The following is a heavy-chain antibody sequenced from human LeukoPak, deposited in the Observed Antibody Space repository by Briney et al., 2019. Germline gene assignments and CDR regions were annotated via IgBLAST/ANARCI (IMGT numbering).Heavy chain of an antibody. Sequence: GGSLRLSCAASGFTFSSYGMHWVRQAPGKGLEWVAIISYDGSNKYYADSVKGRFTISRDNSKNTLYLQMNSLRAEDTAVYYCARRAGAYSHPYDYWGQGTLVTVSS. D-gene: IGHD4/OR15-4a*01. V-gene: IGHV3-30*03. CDR1: GFTFSSYG. J-gene: IGHJ4*02. CDR2: ISYDGSNK. CDR3: ARRAGAYSHPYDY.